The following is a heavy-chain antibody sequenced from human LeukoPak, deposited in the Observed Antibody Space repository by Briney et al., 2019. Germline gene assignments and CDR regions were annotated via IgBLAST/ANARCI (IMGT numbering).Heavy chain of an antibody. CDR1: GFTFSSYA. D-gene: IGHD6-19*01. V-gene: IGHV3-30*04. J-gene: IGHJ4*02. Sequence: GGSLRLSCAASGFTFSSYAMHWVRQAPGKGLEWVAVISYDGSNKYYADSVKGRFTISRDNSKNTLYLQMNSLRAEDTAVYYCARDRSGWYPSYFDYWGQGTLVTVSS. CDR3: ARDRSGWYPSYFDY. CDR2: ISYDGSNK.